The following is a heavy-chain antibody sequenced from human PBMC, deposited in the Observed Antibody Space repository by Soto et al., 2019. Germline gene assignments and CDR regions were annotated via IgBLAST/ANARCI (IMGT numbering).Heavy chain of an antibody. V-gene: IGHV4-4*07. Sequence: ASETLSLTCTVSGGSISSYYWSWIRQPAGKGLEWIGRIYTSGSTNYNPSLKSRVTMSVDTSKNQFSLKLSSVTAADTAVYYCARDWVVVVPAAISYYYYGMDVWGQGTTVTV. CDR3: ARDWVVVVPAAISYYYYGMDV. D-gene: IGHD2-2*01. CDR1: GGSISSYY. CDR2: IYTSGST. J-gene: IGHJ6*02.